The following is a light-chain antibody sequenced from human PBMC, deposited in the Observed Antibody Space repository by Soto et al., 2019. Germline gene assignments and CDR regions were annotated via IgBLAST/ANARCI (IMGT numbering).Light chain of an antibody. V-gene: IGKV3-15*01. Sequence: EIVMTQSPATLSVSPGERATLSCRASQSVSSNLAWYQQKPGQAPRLLIYGASTRATGIPARFSGSGSGTEFTLTISSLQSEDFAVYYCQQYNNWPGTFGGGTEVEIK. CDR2: GAS. CDR1: QSVSSN. CDR3: QQYNNWPGT. J-gene: IGKJ4*01.